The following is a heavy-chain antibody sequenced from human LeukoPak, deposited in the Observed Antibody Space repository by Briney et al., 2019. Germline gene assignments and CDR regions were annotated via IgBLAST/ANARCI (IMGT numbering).Heavy chain of an antibody. CDR3: ARWKSRGGENAFDI. CDR1: GFTVSGNY. J-gene: IGHJ3*02. V-gene: IGHV4-38-2*01. Sequence: GSLRLSCAVSGFTVSGNYMSWVRQPPGKGLEWIGSIYYSGSTYYNPSLKSRVTISVDTSKNQFSLKLSSVTAADTAVYYCARWKSRGGENAFDIWGQGTMVTVSS. CDR2: IYYSGST. D-gene: IGHD2-21*01.